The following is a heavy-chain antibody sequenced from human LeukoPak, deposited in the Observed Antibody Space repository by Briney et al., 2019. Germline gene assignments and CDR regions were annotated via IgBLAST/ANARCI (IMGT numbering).Heavy chain of an antibody. D-gene: IGHD2-15*01. CDR1: GFTFSSYS. J-gene: IGHJ6*03. CDR2: ISSSSSTI. V-gene: IGHV3-48*01. CDR3: ARGGRYMDV. Sequence: GGSLRLSCAASGFTFSSYSMNWVRQAPGKGLEWVSYISSSSSTIYYADSVKGRFTISRDNAKNSLYLQMNSLRAEDTAVYYCARGGRYMDVWGKGTTVTVSS.